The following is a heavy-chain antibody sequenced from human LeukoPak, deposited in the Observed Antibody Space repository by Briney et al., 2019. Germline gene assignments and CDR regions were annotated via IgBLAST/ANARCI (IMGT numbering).Heavy chain of an antibody. V-gene: IGHV4-59*01. J-gene: IGHJ4*02. CDR2: IYDNGYSART. CDR3: ASGDRAANFDF. CDR1: GGSISSNY. D-gene: IGHD2-15*01. Sequence: PPETLSLTCTVSGGSISSNYWSSIRQPPGKGLEWIGNIYDNGYSARTNYNPPLKSRVTISVDTSKNQFSLNLNSVTAADTAIYYCASGDRAANFDFWGQGTLVTVSS.